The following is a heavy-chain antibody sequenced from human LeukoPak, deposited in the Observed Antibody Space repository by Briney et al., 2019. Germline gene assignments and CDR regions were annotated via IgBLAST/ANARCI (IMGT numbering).Heavy chain of an antibody. J-gene: IGHJ4*02. CDR2: ISYDGSNK. Sequence: GGSLRLSCAASGFTFSSYAMHWVRQAPGKGLEWVAVISYDGSNKYYADSAKGRFTISRDNSKNTLYLQMNSLRAEDTAVYYCAREGPRGNSQFDYWGQGTLVTVSS. V-gene: IGHV3-30*04. CDR1: GFTFSSYA. CDR3: AREGPRGNSQFDY.